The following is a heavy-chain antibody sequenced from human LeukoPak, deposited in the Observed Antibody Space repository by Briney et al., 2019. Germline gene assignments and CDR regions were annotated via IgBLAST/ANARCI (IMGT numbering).Heavy chain of an antibody. CDR3: ARGPSIAALY. CDR2: IYYSGST. Sequence: SETLSLTCTVSGGSISSYYWSWIRQPPGKGLEWIGYIYYSGSTNYNPSLKSRVTISVDTSKNQFSLKLSSVTAADTAVYYCARGPSIAALYWGRGTLVTVSS. D-gene: IGHD6-6*01. V-gene: IGHV4-59*01. J-gene: IGHJ4*02. CDR1: GGSISSYY.